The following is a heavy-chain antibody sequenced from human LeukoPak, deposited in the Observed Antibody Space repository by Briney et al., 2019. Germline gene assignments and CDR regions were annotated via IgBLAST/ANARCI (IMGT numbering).Heavy chain of an antibody. CDR1: GFTFSSYS. V-gene: IGHV3-48*01. CDR3: AKDRISCITTSCSQGLDY. D-gene: IGHD2-2*01. J-gene: IGHJ4*02. CDR2: ISSSSSTI. Sequence: GGSLRLSCAASGFTFSSYSMNWVRQAPGKGLEWVSYISSSSSTIYYADSVKGRFTISRDNAKNSLYLQMNSLRAEDTAVYYCAKDRISCITTSCSQGLDYWGQGTLVTVSS.